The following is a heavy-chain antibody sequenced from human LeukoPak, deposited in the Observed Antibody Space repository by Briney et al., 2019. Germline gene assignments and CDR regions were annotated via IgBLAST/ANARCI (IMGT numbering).Heavy chain of an antibody. CDR1: GYTLTGYY. J-gene: IGHJ6*03. V-gene: IGHV1-2*02. Sequence: GASVKVSCKASGYTLTGYYMHWVRQAPGQGLEWMGWINPNSGGTNYAQKFQGRVTMTRDTSISTAYMELSRLRSGDTAVYYCARVPVAPYYDFWSGYSNYYYMDVWGKGTTVTVSS. CDR2: INPNSGGT. CDR3: ARVPVAPYYDFWSGYSNYYYMDV. D-gene: IGHD3-3*01.